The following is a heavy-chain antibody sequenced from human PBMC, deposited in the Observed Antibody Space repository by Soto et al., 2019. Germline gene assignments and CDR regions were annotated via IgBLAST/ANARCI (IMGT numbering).Heavy chain of an antibody. D-gene: IGHD3-22*01. J-gene: IGHJ4*02. CDR2: ISSSGSTI. Sequence: GGSLRLSCAASGFTFSDYYMSWIRQAPGKGLEWVSYISSSGSTIYYADSVKGRFTISRDNAKNSLYLQMNSLRAEDTAVYYCARDIQYYYDSSGYYPPAFDYWGQGTLVTVSS. V-gene: IGHV3-11*01. CDR3: ARDIQYYYDSSGYYPPAFDY. CDR1: GFTFSDYY.